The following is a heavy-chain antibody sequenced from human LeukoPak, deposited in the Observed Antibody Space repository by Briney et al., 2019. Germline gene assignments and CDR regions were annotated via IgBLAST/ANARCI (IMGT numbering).Heavy chain of an antibody. CDR1: GYSISSGYY. Sequence: SETLSLTCTVSGYSISSGYYWGWIRQPPGKGLEWIGSIYHSGSTYYNPSLKSRVTISVDTSKNQFSLKLSSVTAADTAVYYCARKAVAGTGYFDYWGQGTLITVSS. CDR2: IYHSGST. D-gene: IGHD6-19*01. J-gene: IGHJ4*02. CDR3: ARKAVAGTGYFDY. V-gene: IGHV4-38-2*02.